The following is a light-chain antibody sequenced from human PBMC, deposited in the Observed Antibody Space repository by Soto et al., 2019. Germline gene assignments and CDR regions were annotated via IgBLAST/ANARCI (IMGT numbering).Light chain of an antibody. Sequence: QSVLTQSPSASGTPGQRVIISCSGTSSNIGTNYVYWYQQLPGTAPKVLIYSNDKRPSGVPNRFSGSKSGTSASLAISGLRSDDEADYYCAAWDDSLSGPLFGGGTKVTVL. CDR1: SSNIGTNY. J-gene: IGLJ2*01. V-gene: IGLV1-47*01. CDR2: SND. CDR3: AAWDDSLSGPL.